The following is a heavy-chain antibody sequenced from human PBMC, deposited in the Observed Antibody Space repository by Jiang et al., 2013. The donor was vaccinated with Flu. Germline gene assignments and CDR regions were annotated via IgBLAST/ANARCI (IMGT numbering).Heavy chain of an antibody. CDR1: GGSISSSSYY. CDR2: IYYSGST. D-gene: IGHD1-26*01. J-gene: IGHJ5*02. CDR3: ARDVGPPHIIIAGDWFDP. V-gene: IGHV4-39*07. Sequence: SLTCTVSGGSISSSSYYWGWIRQPPGKGLEWIGSIYYSGSTYYNPSLKSRVTISVDTSKNQFSLKLSSVTAADTAVYYCARDVGPPHIIIAGDWFDPWGQGTLVTVSS.